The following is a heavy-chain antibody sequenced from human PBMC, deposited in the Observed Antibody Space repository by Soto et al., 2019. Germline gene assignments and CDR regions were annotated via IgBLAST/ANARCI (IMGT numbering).Heavy chain of an antibody. Sequence: VQLVVSGGGVVQPGRSLRLSCAASGFTFSSYGMHWARQAPGKGLGWVAVISYDGSNKYYADSVKGRFTISRDNPKNTLYLQINSLRAEDTAVYYCAKTTWIQLWLAFDYWGQGTLVTVSS. J-gene: IGHJ4*02. D-gene: IGHD5-18*01. CDR3: AKTTWIQLWLAFDY. V-gene: IGHV3-30*18. CDR2: ISYDGSNK. CDR1: GFTFSSYG.